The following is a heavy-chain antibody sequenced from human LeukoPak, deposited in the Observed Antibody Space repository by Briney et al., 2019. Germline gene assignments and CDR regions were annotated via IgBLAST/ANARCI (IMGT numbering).Heavy chain of an antibody. CDR1: GGSLSGHY. CDR3: ARGQPPYSDGSAYYAGGFYYFDR. Sequence: SETLSLTCGVYGGSLSGHYWTWIRQTAGKGLEWTGEINHSGSAKYNPSLKSRVSISVTLPKNQFSLDLTSVTAADTAVYYCARGQPPYSDGSAYYAGGFYYFDRWGQGTLDTVSS. J-gene: IGHJ4*02. D-gene: IGHD3-22*01. CDR2: INHSGSA. V-gene: IGHV4-34*01.